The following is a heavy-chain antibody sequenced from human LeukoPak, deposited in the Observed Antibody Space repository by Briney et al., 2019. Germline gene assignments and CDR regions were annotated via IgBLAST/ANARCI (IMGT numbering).Heavy chain of an antibody. Sequence: SVKVSCKASGGTFSSYAISWVRQAPGQGLEWMGGIIPIFGTANYAQKFQGRVTITTVESTSTAYMELSSLRSEDTAVYYCARTPLGYCSSTSCPNDAFDIWGQGTMVTVSS. V-gene: IGHV1-69*05. CDR3: ARTPLGYCSSTSCPNDAFDI. CDR1: GGTFSSYA. D-gene: IGHD2-2*01. J-gene: IGHJ3*02. CDR2: IIPIFGTA.